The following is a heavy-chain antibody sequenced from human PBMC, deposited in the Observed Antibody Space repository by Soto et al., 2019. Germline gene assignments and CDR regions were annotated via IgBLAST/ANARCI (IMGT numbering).Heavy chain of an antibody. V-gene: IGHV4-34*01. Sequence: QVQLQQWGAGLLKPSETLSLTCAVYGGSFSGYYWSWIHQPPGKGLEWIGEINHSGSTNYNPSLKSRVTISVDTSKNQFSLKLSSVTAADTAVYYCARMGFVVVVAASNWFDPWGQGTLVTVSS. CDR2: INHSGST. J-gene: IGHJ5*02. CDR1: GGSFSGYY. D-gene: IGHD2-15*01. CDR3: ARMGFVVVVAASNWFDP.